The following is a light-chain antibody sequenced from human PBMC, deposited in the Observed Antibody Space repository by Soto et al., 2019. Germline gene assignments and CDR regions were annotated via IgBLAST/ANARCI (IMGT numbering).Light chain of an antibody. CDR2: DVA. CDR3: SSYTSTSTLYV. Sequence: QSALTQPASVSESPGQSITISCTGTSSDIGGYNYVSWYRQHPGKAPELMIYDVANRPSGVSDRFSGSKSGNTASLTISGLQTEDEADYYCSSYTSTSTLYVFGTGTKLTVL. J-gene: IGLJ1*01. V-gene: IGLV2-14*03. CDR1: SSDIGGYNY.